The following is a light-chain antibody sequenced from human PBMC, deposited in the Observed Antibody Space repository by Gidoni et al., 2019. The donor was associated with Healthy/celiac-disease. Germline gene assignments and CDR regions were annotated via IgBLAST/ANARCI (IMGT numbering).Light chain of an antibody. Sequence: SELTQDPAVSVALGQTVRITCQGDSLRSYYASWYQQKPGQAPVLVIYGKNNRPSGIPDRFSGSSSGNTASLTITGAQAEDEADYYCNSRDSSGNHYVFGTGTKVTVL. CDR3: NSRDSSGNHYV. CDR1: SLRSYY. CDR2: GKN. V-gene: IGLV3-19*01. J-gene: IGLJ1*01.